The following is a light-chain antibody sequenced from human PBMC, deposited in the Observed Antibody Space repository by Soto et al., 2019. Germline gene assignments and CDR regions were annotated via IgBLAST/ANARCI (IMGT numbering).Light chain of an antibody. J-gene: IGKJ4*01. CDR2: GVS. CDR3: QQYNRWPLT. CDR1: QSVSSN. Sequence: EIVMTQSPDTLSVSPGERATLSCWASQSVSSNLAWYQQKPGQTPRLLIYGVSTRATGIPARFSGSGSLTEFTVTISSLQSEDFAVYYCQQYNRWPLTFGGGTKVEIK. V-gene: IGKV3-15*01.